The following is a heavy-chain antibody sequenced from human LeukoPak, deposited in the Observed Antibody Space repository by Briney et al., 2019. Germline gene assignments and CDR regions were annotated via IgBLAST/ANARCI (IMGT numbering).Heavy chain of an antibody. D-gene: IGHD4-17*01. CDR1: GFTFSSYG. J-gene: IGHJ4*02. V-gene: IGHV3-30*18. Sequence: GGSLRLSCAASGFTFSSYGMHWVRQAPGKGLEWVAVISYDGSNKYYADSVKGRFTISRDNSKNTLYLQMNSLRAEDTAVYYCAKDQGGYGDYFDYWGQGTLVTVSS. CDR2: ISYDGSNK. CDR3: AKDQGGYGDYFDY.